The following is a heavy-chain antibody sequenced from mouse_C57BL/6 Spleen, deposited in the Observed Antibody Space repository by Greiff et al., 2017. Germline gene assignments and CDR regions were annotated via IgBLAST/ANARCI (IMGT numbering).Heavy chain of an antibody. J-gene: IGHJ1*03. V-gene: IGHV1-69*01. CDR1: GYTFTSYW. CDR2: IDPSDSYT. CDR3: ARSPPYWDFDV. Sequence: QVQLQQPGAELVMPGASVKLSCKASGYTFTSYWMHWVKQRPGQGLEWIGEIDPSDSYTNYNQKFKGKSTLTVDKSSSTAYMQLSSLTSEDSAVYYCARSPPYWDFDVWGTGTTVTVSS.